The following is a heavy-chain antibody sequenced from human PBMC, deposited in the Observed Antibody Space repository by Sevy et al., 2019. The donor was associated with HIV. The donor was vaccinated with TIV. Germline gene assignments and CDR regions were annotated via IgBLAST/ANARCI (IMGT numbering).Heavy chain of an antibody. V-gene: IGHV3-23*01. CDR1: GFTFSTYA. J-gene: IGHJ4*02. Sequence: GGSLRLSCAASGFTFSTYAMTWVRQAPGKGLEWVSVISLSGGDTYYTDSVNGRFTISRDNSKNTLYLQMNSLRAEDTAVYYCAKDRVSGTYYTGDFDYWGQGTLVTVSS. CDR2: ISLSGGDT. D-gene: IGHD3-10*01. CDR3: AKDRVSGTYYTGDFDY.